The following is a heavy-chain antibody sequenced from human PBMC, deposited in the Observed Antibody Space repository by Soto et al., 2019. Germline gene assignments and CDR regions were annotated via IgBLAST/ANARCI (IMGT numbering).Heavy chain of an antibody. CDR2: INPYNGDT. CDR1: GYTFTSFG. Sequence: ASVKVSCKVSGYTFTSFGLSWVRQAPGQGLEWMGWINPYNGDTKDTQKLQGRVTMTTDTSTSTAYMELRSLRSEDTAVYYCAREYCDSARRYLPDFWCQGALVTVSS. V-gene: IGHV1-18*01. CDR3: AREYCDSARRYLPDF. D-gene: IGHD3-9*01. J-gene: IGHJ4*02.